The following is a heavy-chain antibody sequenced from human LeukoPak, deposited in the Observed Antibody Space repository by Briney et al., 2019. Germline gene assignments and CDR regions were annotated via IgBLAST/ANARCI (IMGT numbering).Heavy chain of an antibody. CDR1: GFTFSNYA. D-gene: IGHD6-6*01. J-gene: IGHJ4*02. V-gene: IGHV3-7*01. CDR3: ARQSITAYSLNFNY. Sequence: PGRSLRLSCAASGFTFSNYAMHWVRKAPGKGLEWVASIKQDGSEKYFVDSVKGRFTIFRDNTENSLYLQMNSLRAEDTAIYYCARQSITAYSLNFNYWGQGILVTVSS. CDR2: IKQDGSEK.